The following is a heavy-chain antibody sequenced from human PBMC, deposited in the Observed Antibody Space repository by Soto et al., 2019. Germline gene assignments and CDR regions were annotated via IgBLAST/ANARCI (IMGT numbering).Heavy chain of an antibody. V-gene: IGHV3-48*03. Sequence: LRLSCAASGFTFSSYEMNWVRQAPGKGLEWVSYISSSGSTIYYADSVKGRFTISRDNSRDTLYLQMSSLRAEDTAVYYCVKAAGRQLVAYYFDSWGQGTLVTVSS. CDR3: VKAAGRQLVAYYFDS. CDR2: ISSSGSTI. J-gene: IGHJ4*02. D-gene: IGHD6-19*01. CDR1: GFTFSSYE.